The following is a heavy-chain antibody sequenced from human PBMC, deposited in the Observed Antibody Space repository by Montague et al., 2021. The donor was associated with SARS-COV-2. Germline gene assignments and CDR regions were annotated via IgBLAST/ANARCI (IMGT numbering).Heavy chain of an antibody. V-gene: IGHV2-70*11. CDR2: SDWDDDK. CDR3: ARMTVAGTPFDY. Sequence: PALVKPTQTLTLTCTFSGFSLSTSGMCVSWIRQPPGKALEWLARSDWDDDKYYSTSLKTRLTISKDTSKNQVVLTMTNMDPVDTATYYCARMTVAGTPFDYWGQGTLVTVSS. CDR1: GFSLSTSGMC. J-gene: IGHJ4*02. D-gene: IGHD6-19*01.